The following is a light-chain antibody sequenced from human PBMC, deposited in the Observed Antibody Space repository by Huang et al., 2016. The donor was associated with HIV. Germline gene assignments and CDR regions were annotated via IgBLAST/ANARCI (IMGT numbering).Light chain of an antibody. V-gene: IGKV1-5*03. J-gene: IGKJ4*01. CDR3: QQYKSYSS. CDR2: KAS. CDR1: QSISNW. Sequence: DIQMTQSPSTLSASVGDRVNFTCRASQSISNWLALHQQEPGRAPNLLIYKASTLESGVPARFSGSGSGTEFTLTISSLQPDDFATYYCQQYKSYSSFGGGTKVEIK.